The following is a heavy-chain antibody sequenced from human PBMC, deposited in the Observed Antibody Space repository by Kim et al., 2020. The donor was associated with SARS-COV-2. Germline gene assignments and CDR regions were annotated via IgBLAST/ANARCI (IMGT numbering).Heavy chain of an antibody. Sequence: SETLSLTCTVSGGSISSYYWSWIRQPPGKGLEWIGYIYYSGSTNYNPSLKSRVTISVDTSKNQFSLTLSSVTAADTAVYYCARAVRGIFGVVNWFDPWGQGTLVTVSS. J-gene: IGHJ5*02. V-gene: IGHV4-59*13. CDR3: ARAVRGIFGVVNWFDP. CDR1: GGSISSYY. D-gene: IGHD3-3*01. CDR2: IYYSGST.